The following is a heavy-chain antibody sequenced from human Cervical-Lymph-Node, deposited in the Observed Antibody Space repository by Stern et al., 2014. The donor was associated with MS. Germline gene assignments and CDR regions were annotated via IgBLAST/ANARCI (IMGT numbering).Heavy chain of an antibody. Sequence: VQLVESGGGLVKPGGSLRLSCAASGFTFSSYSMNWVRQAPGKWLEWVSSISSSSSYIYYADSVKGRFTISRDNAKNSLYLQMNSLRAEDTAVYYCATKGETWEIWGQGTLVTVSS. CDR2: ISSSSSYI. J-gene: IGHJ4*02. D-gene: IGHD3-10*01. V-gene: IGHV3-21*02. CDR3: ATKGETWEI. CDR1: GFTFSSYS.